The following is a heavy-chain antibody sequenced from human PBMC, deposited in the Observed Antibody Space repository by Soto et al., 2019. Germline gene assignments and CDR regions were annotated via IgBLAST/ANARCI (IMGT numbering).Heavy chain of an antibody. CDR3: ARTNYYYYGMDV. Sequence: QVQLVQSGAEVKKPGSSVKVSCKASGGTFSSYAISWVRQAPGQGLEWMGGIIPIFGTANYAQKFQGRVTITADKTTSTAYRELSSLRSEDTAVYYCARTNYYYYGMDVWGQGTTVTVSS. CDR1: GGTFSSYA. CDR2: IIPIFGTA. J-gene: IGHJ6*02. V-gene: IGHV1-69*06.